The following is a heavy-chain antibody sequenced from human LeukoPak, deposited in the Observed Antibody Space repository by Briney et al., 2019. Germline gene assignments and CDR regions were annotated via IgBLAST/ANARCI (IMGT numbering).Heavy chain of an antibody. CDR2: INPSSGST. CDR1: GYTFTSYY. V-gene: IGHV1-46*01. D-gene: IGHD4-17*01. CDR3: AREVRTILNTVTPYYFDP. J-gene: IGHJ4*02. Sequence: GASVEACCTASGYTFTSYYMHTVRQAPGQGLEWMGIINPSSGSTSYAQKFQGRVTMTRDMSTSTVYMELSSMRSEDTAVYYCAREVRTILNTVTPYYFDPWGQGTLVTVSS.